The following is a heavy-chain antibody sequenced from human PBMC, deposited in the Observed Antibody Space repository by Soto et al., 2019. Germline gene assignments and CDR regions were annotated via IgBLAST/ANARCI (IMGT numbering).Heavy chain of an antibody. J-gene: IGHJ6*04. CDR1: GFTFSSYS. CDR3: ARAPRGDYGMDV. Sequence: VSLRLSCAASGFTFSSYSMNCVRQAPGKGLEWVSSISSSSSYIYYADSVKGRFTISRDNAKNSLYLQMNSLRAEDTAVYYCARAPRGDYGMDVWGKGTTVTVSS. V-gene: IGHV3-21*01. CDR2: ISSSSSYI.